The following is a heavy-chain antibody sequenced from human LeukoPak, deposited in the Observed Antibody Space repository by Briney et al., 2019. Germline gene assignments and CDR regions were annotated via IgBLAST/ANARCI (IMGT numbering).Heavy chain of an antibody. CDR3: AKRGIVIRGLLVFGFRTEAYYFDS. CDR2: MSGSGGGT. Sequence: GGSLRLSCVVSGITLSNYAMSWVRQAPGKGLKWVSGMSGSGGGTKYADSVKGRFTISRDNSLNTLYLQMNSLRAEDTAVYFCAKRGIVIRGLLVFGFRTEAYYFDSRGQGILVTVSS. V-gene: IGHV3-23*01. CDR1: GITLSNYA. J-gene: IGHJ4*02. D-gene: IGHD3-10*01.